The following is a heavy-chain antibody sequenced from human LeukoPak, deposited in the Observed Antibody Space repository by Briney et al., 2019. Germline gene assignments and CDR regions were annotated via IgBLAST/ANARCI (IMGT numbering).Heavy chain of an antibody. CDR3: ARRITYRYGSDY. V-gene: IGHV4-39*01. D-gene: IGHD5-18*01. Sequence: PSETLSLTCTVSGDSITSSIYYWDWIRQPPGKGLEWIGNIYYSGDTYYNPSLKSRVTISVDTSKNQFFLKLSSVTAPDTAVYYCARRITYRYGSDYWGQGILVTVSS. CDR2: IYYSGDT. J-gene: IGHJ4*02. CDR1: GDSITSSIYY.